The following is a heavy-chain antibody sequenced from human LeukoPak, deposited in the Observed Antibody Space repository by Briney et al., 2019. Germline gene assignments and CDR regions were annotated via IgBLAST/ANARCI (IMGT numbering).Heavy chain of an antibody. D-gene: IGHD3-22*01. V-gene: IGHV1-2*02. CDR2: INPNSGDT. Sequence: GASVKVSCKASGYTFTDYYMHWVRQAPGQGLEWMGWINPNSGDTCYAQKLQGRVTMTTDTSTSTAYMELRSLRSGDTAVYYCARTTTSMIVVAPFDPWGQGTLVTVSS. J-gene: IGHJ5*02. CDR3: ARTTTSMIVVAPFDP. CDR1: GYTFTDYY.